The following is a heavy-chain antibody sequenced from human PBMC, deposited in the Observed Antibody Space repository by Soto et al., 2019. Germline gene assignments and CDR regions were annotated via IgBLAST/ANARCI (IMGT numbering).Heavy chain of an antibody. Sequence: VASVKVSCKSSGYAFINYFVHWVRQAPGQGLEWMGWINPHSGETFYARKFQGRVTMTRDRSIYTVFMDLTRLTSNDTAIYYCARGDSTDCSNGVCSFFYNHDMDVWGQGTTVTVSS. CDR2: INPHSGET. CDR1: GYAFINYF. CDR3: ARGDSTDCSNGVCSFFYNHDMDV. V-gene: IGHV1-2*02. D-gene: IGHD2-8*01. J-gene: IGHJ6*02.